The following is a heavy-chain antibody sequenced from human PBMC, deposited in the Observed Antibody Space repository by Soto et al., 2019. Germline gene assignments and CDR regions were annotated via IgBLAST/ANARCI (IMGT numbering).Heavy chain of an antibody. Sequence: SETLSLTCTVSGGSISSGGYYWSWIRQHPGKGLEWIGYIYDSGSTYYNPSLKSRVTISVDTSKNQFSLKLSSVTAADTAVYYCARHRLGGERFGELGYYGMDVWGQGTTVTVSS. J-gene: IGHJ6*02. CDR2: IYDSGST. CDR3: ARHRLGGERFGELGYYGMDV. CDR1: GGSISSGGYY. D-gene: IGHD3-10*01. V-gene: IGHV4-39*01.